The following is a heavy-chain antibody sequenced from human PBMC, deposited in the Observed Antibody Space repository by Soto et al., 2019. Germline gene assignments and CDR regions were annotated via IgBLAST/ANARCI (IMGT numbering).Heavy chain of an antibody. V-gene: IGHV3-30*18. CDR3: AKPGYCSSTSCFSGVVNYYYYGMDV. D-gene: IGHD2-2*01. J-gene: IGHJ6*02. Sequence: SLRLSCESSGFTFSSYGMHWVRQAPGKGLEWVAVISYDGSNKYYADSVKGRFTISRDNSKNTLYLQMNSLRAEDTAVYYCAKPGYCSSTSCFSGVVNYYYYGMDVWGQGTTVTVSS. CDR1: GFTFSSYG. CDR2: ISYDGSNK.